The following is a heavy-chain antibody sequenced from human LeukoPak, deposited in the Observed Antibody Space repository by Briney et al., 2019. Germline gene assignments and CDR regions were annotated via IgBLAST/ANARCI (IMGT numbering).Heavy chain of an antibody. V-gene: IGHV4-39*07. CDR1: GGSISSSGYY. D-gene: IGHD4-17*01. CDR3: ARFPHLSDTVTTA. Sequence: SETLSLTCTDSGGSISSSGYYWGWIRQPPGKGLEWIASIYYSGSTYYNPSLKSRVTISVDTSKNQFSLKLSSVTAADTAVYYCARFPHLSDTVTTAWGQGTLVTVSS. J-gene: IGHJ5*02. CDR2: IYYSGST.